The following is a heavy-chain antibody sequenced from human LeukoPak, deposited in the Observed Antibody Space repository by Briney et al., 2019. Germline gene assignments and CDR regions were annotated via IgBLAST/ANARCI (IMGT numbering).Heavy chain of an antibody. CDR3: ARGPHDYVWGSYRPIDY. D-gene: IGHD3-16*02. Sequence: GSLRLSCAASGFTFNTYKMNWIRQPPGKGLEWIGEINHSGSTNYNPSLKSRVTISVDTSKNQFSLKLSSVTAADTAVYYCARGPHDYVWGSYRPIDYWGQGTLVTVSS. V-gene: IGHV4-34*01. CDR1: GFTFNTYK. CDR2: INHSGST. J-gene: IGHJ4*02.